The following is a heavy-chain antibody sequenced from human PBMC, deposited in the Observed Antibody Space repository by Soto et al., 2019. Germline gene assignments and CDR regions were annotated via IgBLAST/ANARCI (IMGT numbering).Heavy chain of an antibody. D-gene: IGHD1-26*01. J-gene: IGHJ6*02. CDR1: GFTFSSYS. Sequence: EVQLVESGGGLVQPGGSLRLSCAASGFTFSSYSMNWVRQAPGKGLEWVSYISSSSSTIYYVDSVKGRFTISRDNAKNSLYLPMNSLRDEDTAVYYCARDRAGAQYGLDVWGQGTTVTVSS. V-gene: IGHV3-48*02. CDR2: ISSSSSTI. CDR3: ARDRAGAQYGLDV.